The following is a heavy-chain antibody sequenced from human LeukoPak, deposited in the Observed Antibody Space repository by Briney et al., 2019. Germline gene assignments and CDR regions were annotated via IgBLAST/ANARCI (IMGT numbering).Heavy chain of an antibody. V-gene: IGHV3-7*01. CDR2: IKQDGSTK. J-gene: IGHJ4*02. Sequence: GGSLRLSCAASGFTFSSHWMSWVRHTPGKGLEWVANIKQDGSTKYYRDSVRGRFTISRDNAQNSLYLQMNSLRAEDTAVYYCARDYYDSSALDYWGQGTLVTVSS. CDR1: GFTFSSHW. D-gene: IGHD3-22*01. CDR3: ARDYYDSSALDY.